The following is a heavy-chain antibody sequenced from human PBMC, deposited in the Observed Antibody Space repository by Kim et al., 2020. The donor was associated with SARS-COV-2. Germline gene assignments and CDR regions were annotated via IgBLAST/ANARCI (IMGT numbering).Heavy chain of an antibody. Sequence: LKSRVTISVDTSKNQFSLKLSSVTAADKAVDYCARASTTYYYDSSGAFDIWGQGTMVTVSS. CDR3: ARASTTYYYDSSGAFDI. V-gene: IGHV4-39*07. J-gene: IGHJ3*02. D-gene: IGHD3-22*01.